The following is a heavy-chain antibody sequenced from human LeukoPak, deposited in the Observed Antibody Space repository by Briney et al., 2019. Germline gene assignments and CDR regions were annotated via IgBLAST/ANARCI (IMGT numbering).Heavy chain of an antibody. J-gene: IGHJ6*04. CDR1: GGSISSGGYY. CDR2: IYYSGSN. V-gene: IGHV4-31*03. D-gene: IGHD2-2*01. Sequence: TLSLTCTVSGGSISSGGYYWSWIRQHPGKGLEWIGYIYYSGSNYYNPSLKSRVTISVDTSKNQFSLKLSSVTAADTAVYYCARVPYCSSTSCYQWFGEFPSPYGMDVWGKGTTVTVSS. CDR3: ARVPYCSSTSCYQWFGEFPSPYGMDV.